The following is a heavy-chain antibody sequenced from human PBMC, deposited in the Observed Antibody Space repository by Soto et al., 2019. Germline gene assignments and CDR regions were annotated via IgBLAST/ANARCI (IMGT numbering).Heavy chain of an antibody. D-gene: IGHD3-10*01. Sequence: EAQVLESGGDSVQPGGSLRLSCIASGFTFSSFGMTWVRQAPGKGLEWVSTVNGGGDSTHYADSVKGRFSIFRDNSKNTVYLQMNSLRAEDTAIYYCVKDVGYGFILFDYWGQGTLVTVSS. CDR2: VNGGGDST. CDR3: VKDVGYGFILFDY. CDR1: GFTFSSFG. V-gene: IGHV3-23*01. J-gene: IGHJ4*02.